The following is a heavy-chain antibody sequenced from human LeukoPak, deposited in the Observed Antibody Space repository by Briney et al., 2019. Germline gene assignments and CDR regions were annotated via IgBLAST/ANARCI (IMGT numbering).Heavy chain of an antibody. CDR3: AKDGLWLRYYYYGMDV. J-gene: IGHJ6*02. V-gene: IGHV3-33*05. CDR1: GSRFGSNG. CDR2: IAYDGSSK. D-gene: IGHD5-18*01. Sequence: GRSLRLSCAASGSRFGSNGMPWVRQTPDKGLEWVAAIAYDGSSKYYGDSVKGRFTISRDNPNNMVFLHMNSLRAEDTAVYYCAKDGLWLRYYYYGMDVWGQGTTVTVSS.